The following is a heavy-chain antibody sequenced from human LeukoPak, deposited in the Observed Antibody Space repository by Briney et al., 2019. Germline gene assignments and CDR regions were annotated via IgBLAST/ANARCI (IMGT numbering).Heavy chain of an antibody. Sequence: GGSLRLSCATSGFTFSTYSMNSVRQAPGKGLEWVSFISSSGSTIFYADSVKGRFTISRDNAKKSLFLQMNSLRAEDTAVYYCARDLGVAWFGDILGFSAFDYWGQGTLVTVSS. CDR2: ISSSGSTI. D-gene: IGHD3-10*01. J-gene: IGHJ4*02. CDR1: GFTFSTYS. V-gene: IGHV3-48*01. CDR3: ARDLGVAWFGDILGFSAFDY.